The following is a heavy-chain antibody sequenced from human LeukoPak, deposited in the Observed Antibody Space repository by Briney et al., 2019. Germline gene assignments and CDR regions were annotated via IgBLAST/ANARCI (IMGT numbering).Heavy chain of an antibody. V-gene: IGHV4-59*01. D-gene: IGHD3-9*01. CDR1: GGSINTYY. CDR2: IYYSGST. J-gene: IGHJ4*02. Sequence: PSETLSLTCTVSGGSINTYYWSWIRQPPGKGLEWIGYIYYSGSTNYNPSLRSRVTISIDTSKNQFSLKLTSVTAADTAVYYCARDHLTNGDGFDYWGQGTLVTVSS. CDR3: ARDHLTNGDGFDY.